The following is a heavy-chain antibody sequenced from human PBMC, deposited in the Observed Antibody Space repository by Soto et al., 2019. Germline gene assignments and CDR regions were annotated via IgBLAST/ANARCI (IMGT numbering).Heavy chain of an antibody. CDR3: AKGGRQWLVTSDFNY. J-gene: IGHJ4*02. CDR2: VSHNGRNT. D-gene: IGHD6-19*01. V-gene: IGHV3-30*18. CDR1: GFTFSDYA. Sequence: VQLVESGGGVVQPGRSLRLSCAASGFTFSDYAMHWVRQAPGKGLEWVAVVSHNGRNTHYADSVKGQFTISRDSSKNTVSLEMTSLRAEDTAVYYCAKGGRQWLVTSDFNYWGQGALVTVSS.